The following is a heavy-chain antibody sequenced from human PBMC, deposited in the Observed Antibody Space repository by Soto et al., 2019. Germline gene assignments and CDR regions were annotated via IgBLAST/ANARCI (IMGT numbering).Heavy chain of an antibody. J-gene: IGHJ6*03. CDR3: ARDRGVAPPVAGNTHYYYSMDV. Sequence: QDQLVQSGAEVKKPGASVTVSCKASGYSFTNYGITWVRQAPGQGLEWMGWISGFNGNTHYAQKLQGRVTMTTDSSTSTAYMELRSLRSDDTAVYYCARDRGVAPPVAGNTHYYYSMDVRGKGTTVTVA. V-gene: IGHV1-18*01. CDR2: ISGFNGNT. CDR1: GYSFTNYG. D-gene: IGHD6-19*01.